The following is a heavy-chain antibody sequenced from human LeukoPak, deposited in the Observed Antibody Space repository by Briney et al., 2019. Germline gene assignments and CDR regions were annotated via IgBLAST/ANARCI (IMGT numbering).Heavy chain of an antibody. Sequence: GGSLRLSCAASGFTFSSYWMTWVRQAPGRGLEWVANIRQDGSEKYYVDSVKGRFTISRDNPKNSMYLQMNSLRVEDTAVYYCASAPYYYYHMDVWGKGTTVTVSS. V-gene: IGHV3-7*01. CDR3: ASAPYYYYHMDV. J-gene: IGHJ6*03. CDR1: GFTFSSYW. CDR2: IRQDGSEK.